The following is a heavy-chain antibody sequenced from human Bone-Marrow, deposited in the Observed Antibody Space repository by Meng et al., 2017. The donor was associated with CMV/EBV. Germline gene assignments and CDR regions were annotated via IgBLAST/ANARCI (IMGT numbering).Heavy chain of an antibody. CDR1: GYTFTSYD. V-gene: IGHV1-8*01. CDR3: ARGEGYDYGDSFDY. Sequence: ASVISCKASGYTFTSYDINWVRQATGQGLEWMGWMNPNSGNTGYAQKFQGRVTMTRNTSISTAYMELSSLRSEDTAVYYCARGEGYDYGDSFDYWGQGTLVTVSS. D-gene: IGHD4-17*01. J-gene: IGHJ4*02. CDR2: MNPNSGNT.